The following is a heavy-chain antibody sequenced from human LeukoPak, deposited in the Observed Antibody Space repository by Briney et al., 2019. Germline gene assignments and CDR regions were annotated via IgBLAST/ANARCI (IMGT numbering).Heavy chain of an antibody. Sequence: GGSLRLSCAASGFTFGTYWMHWLRQAPGKGLVWVSGINSDGGTTTYADSVKGRFTISRDNAKNTLYLQMNNLRAEDTAIYYCATDSYVSGSYYRLFYWGQGTLVTVSS. CDR1: GFTFGTYW. CDR3: ATDSYVSGSYYRLFY. J-gene: IGHJ4*02. CDR2: INSDGGTT. D-gene: IGHD3-10*01. V-gene: IGHV3-74*01.